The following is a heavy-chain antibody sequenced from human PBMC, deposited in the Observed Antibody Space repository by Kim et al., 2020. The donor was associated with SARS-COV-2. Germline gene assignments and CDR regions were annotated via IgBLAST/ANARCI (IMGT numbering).Heavy chain of an antibody. J-gene: IGHJ4*02. CDR2: ISSSSSTI. CDR1: GFTFSSYS. Sequence: GGSLRLSCAASGFTFSSYSMNWVRQAPGKGLEWVSYISSSSSTIYYADSVKGRFTISRDNAKNSLYLQMNSLRAEDTAVYYCARAHGGGYYELDYWGEGRLVSVSS. CDR3: ARAHGGGYYELDY. D-gene: IGHD1-26*01. V-gene: IGHV3-48*04.